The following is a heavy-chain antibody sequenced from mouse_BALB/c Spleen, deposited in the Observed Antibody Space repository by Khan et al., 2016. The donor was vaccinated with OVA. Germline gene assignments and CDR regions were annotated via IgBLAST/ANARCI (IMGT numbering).Heavy chain of an antibody. CDR1: GFTFSSYS. D-gene: IGHD4-1*01. J-gene: IGHJ3*01. CDR2: MSSGGYYT. V-gene: IGHV5-6*01. CDR3: ASHLTGSFAY. Sequence: EVELVESGGDLVKPGGSLKLSCAASGFTFSSYSMSWVRQIPDKRLDWVATMSSGGYYTYYPDSVQGRFTISRDNAQDTLYLQMSSLKSEDTAMYYGASHLTGSFAYWGQGTLVTVSA.